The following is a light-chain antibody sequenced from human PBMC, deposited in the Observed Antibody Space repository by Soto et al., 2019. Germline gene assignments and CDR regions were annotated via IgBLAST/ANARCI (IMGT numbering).Light chain of an antibody. Sequence: QAVVTQEPSLTVSPGGTVTLTCGSSTGAVTSGHYPYWFQQKPGQAPRTLIYDTSNKPSWTPARFSGSLLGGKASLTLSGAQTEDEAEYYCLLFYSDIRGVFGGGTKLTVL. V-gene: IGLV7-46*01. CDR2: DTS. CDR1: TGAVTSGHY. J-gene: IGLJ2*01. CDR3: LLFYSDIRGV.